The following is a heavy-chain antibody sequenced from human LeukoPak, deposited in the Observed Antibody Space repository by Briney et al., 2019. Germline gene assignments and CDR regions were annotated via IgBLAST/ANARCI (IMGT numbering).Heavy chain of an antibody. CDR1: GFTFSSYW. V-gene: IGHV3-74*01. J-gene: IGHJ4*02. CDR3: ALPLTDTAMVDY. Sequence: GRSLRLSCAASGFTFSSYWMHWVRQAPGKGLIWVSRINSDGSSTSYADSVKGRFTISRDNAKNTLYLQMNSLRAEDTAVYYCALPLTDTAMVDYWGQGTLVTVSS. CDR2: INSDGSST. D-gene: IGHD5-18*01.